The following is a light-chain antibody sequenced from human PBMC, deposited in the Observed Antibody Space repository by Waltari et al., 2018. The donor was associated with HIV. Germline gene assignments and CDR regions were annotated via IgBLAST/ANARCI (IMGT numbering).Light chain of an antibody. J-gene: IGKJ2*01. CDR3: QQSFNTPST. CDR2: GAS. CDR1: QNIGNY. V-gene: IGKV1-39*01. Sequence: DIQMTQSPSSLSASVGDRVIIICRASQNIGNYLNWYRQKPGKAPNLLIYGASSLQSGVPSRFSGVGSGTTFILTISNLQPEDFATYFCQQSFNTPSTFGQGTKLEIK.